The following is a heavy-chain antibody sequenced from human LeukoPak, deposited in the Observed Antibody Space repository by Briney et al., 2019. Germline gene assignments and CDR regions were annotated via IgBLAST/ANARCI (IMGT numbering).Heavy chain of an antibody. D-gene: IGHD2-8*01. Sequence: ASVKVSCKASGYTFTGCYMHWVREAPGQGLEWMGRINPNSGGTNYAQKFQGRVTMTRDTSISTAYMELSRLRSDDTAMYYCARDKDIVLMVYASGGFDPWGQGTLVTVSS. J-gene: IGHJ5*02. CDR2: INPNSGGT. V-gene: IGHV1-2*06. CDR3: ARDKDIVLMVYASGGFDP. CDR1: GYTFTGCY.